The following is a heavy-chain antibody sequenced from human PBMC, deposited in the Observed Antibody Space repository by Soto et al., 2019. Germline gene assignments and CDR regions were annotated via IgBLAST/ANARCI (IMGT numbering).Heavy chain of an antibody. CDR1: GFTFSSYW. V-gene: IGHV3-74*01. Sequence: GGSLRLSCAASGFTFSSYWMHWVRQAPGKGLVWVSRINSDGSSTSYADSVKGRFTISRDNAKNTLYLQMNSLRAEDTAVYYCAREFPAPLLIFGVVKMYNWFDPWGQGTLVTVSS. D-gene: IGHD3-3*01. CDR2: INSDGSST. J-gene: IGHJ5*02. CDR3: AREFPAPLLIFGVVKMYNWFDP.